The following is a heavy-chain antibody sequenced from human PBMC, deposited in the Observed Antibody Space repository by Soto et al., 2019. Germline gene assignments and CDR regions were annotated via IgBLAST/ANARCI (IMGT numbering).Heavy chain of an antibody. CDR3: ARLAVTIFGVIAYYYNGMDV. V-gene: IGHV1-69*13. CDR1: GGTFSSYA. CDR2: IIPIFGTA. J-gene: IGHJ6*02. D-gene: IGHD3-3*01. Sequence: SVKVSCKASGGTFSSYAISWVRQAPGQGLEWMGGIIPIFGTANYAQKFQGRVTITADESTSTAYMELSSLRSEDTAVYYCARLAVTIFGVIAYYYNGMDVWGQGTTVTVSS.